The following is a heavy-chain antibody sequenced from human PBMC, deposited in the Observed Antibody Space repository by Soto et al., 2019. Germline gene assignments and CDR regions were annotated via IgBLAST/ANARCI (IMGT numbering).Heavy chain of an antibody. D-gene: IGHD4-4*01. CDR3: ASDRYYSNYGSNWFDP. CDR2: ISSSGSTI. Sequence: QVQLVESGGGLVKPGGALRLSCAASGFTFSDDDMSWIRQSPGKGLERVSYISSSGSTIYYADSVKGRFTISRDNANNCLYMQMNRLRAEDTAVYYCASDRYYSNYGSNWFDPWGQGTLVTVS. V-gene: IGHV3-11*01. J-gene: IGHJ5*02. CDR1: GFTFSDDD.